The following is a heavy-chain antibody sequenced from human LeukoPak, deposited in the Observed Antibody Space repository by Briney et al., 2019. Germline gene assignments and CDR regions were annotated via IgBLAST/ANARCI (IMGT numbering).Heavy chain of an antibody. Sequence: GGSLRLSCAASRFTFSTYSMNWVRQAPGKRLEWVSYISSGSNTIYYADSVKGRFTISRDNAKNSLYLQMNSLRAEDTAVYYCAREYSSLSGRSFDYWGQGTLVTVSS. D-gene: IGHD6-6*01. J-gene: IGHJ4*02. CDR1: RFTFSTYS. V-gene: IGHV3-48*01. CDR2: ISSGSNTI. CDR3: AREYSSLSGRSFDY.